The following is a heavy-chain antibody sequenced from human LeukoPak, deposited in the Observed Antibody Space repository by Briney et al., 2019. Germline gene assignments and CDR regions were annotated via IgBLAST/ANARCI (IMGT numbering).Heavy chain of an antibody. V-gene: IGHV1-18*01. Sequence: ASVKVSCKASGYIFTSYGISWVRQAPGQGLEWMGWISAYNGNTNYAQKLQGRVTMTTDTSTSTAYMELRSLRSDDTAVYYCARDVSSGYTTYFDYWGQGTLVTVSS. J-gene: IGHJ4*02. CDR3: ARDVSSGYTTYFDY. CDR2: ISAYNGNT. CDR1: GYIFTSYG. D-gene: IGHD3-22*01.